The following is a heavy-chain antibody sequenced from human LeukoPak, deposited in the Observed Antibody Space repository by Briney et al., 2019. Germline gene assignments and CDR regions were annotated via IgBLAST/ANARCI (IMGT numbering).Heavy chain of an antibody. CDR3: ARSSRPCSGGSCYLYSYYYHNMDV. D-gene: IGHD2-15*01. V-gene: IGHV1-2*02. CDR1: GYTFTGYY. J-gene: IGHJ6*03. Sequence: ASVKVSCKASGYTFTGYYIHWVRQAPGQGLELMGWINTNNGGTNYAQKFPGRVTMTRDTSISTAYVELSRLRSDDTAVYYCARSSRPCSGGSCYLYSYYYHNMDVWGKGTTVTISS. CDR2: INTNNGGT.